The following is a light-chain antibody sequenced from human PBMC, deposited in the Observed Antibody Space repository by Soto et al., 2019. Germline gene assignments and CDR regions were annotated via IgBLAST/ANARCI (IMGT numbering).Light chain of an antibody. Sequence: IQLTQCPSSLSDSIGDGVTISCRAGQWLRTRFAWYQPKPGKAPKALIXKASGLESGVPSGFSGSGPGTEFTLTISSLQPDECATYDYQQYHSYEKFGQGTRWIS. J-gene: IGKJ1*01. CDR3: QQYHSYEK. V-gene: IGKV1-5*03. CDR2: KAS. CDR1: QWLRTR.